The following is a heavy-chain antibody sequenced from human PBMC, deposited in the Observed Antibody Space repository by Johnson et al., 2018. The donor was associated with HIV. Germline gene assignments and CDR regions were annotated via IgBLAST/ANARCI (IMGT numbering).Heavy chain of an antibody. Sequence: QVQLVESGGGVVQPGRSLRLSCAASGFSFSEFSMHWVRQAPGKGLEWVPVISTDGRHILYADSVKGRFTISRDHSKTTRYLQMNSLRAEDTAVYYCAKVQRWLQSHDAFDIWGQVTMVTVSS. J-gene: IGHJ3*02. V-gene: IGHV3-30*01. D-gene: IGHD5-24*01. CDR2: ISTDGRHI. CDR3: AKVQRWLQSHDAFDI. CDR1: GFSFSEFS.